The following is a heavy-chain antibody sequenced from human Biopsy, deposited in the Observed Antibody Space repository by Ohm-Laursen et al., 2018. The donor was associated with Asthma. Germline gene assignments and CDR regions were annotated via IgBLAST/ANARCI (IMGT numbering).Heavy chain of an antibody. D-gene: IGHD6-6*01. Sequence: DSVKGRFTISRDNSKNTLYLQMNSLRAEDTAVYYCARKIAARGGMDVWGPGTTVTVSS. CDR3: ARKIAARGGMDV. J-gene: IGHJ6*02. V-gene: IGHV3-30*07.